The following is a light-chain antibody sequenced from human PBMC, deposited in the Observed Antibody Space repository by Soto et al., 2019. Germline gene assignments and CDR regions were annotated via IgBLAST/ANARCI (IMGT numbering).Light chain of an antibody. CDR1: SIDIAPYNY. CDR3: SSYTSGTNYV. V-gene: IGLV2-14*03. Sequence: QSVLTQPASVSGSPGQSLTISCTGTSIDIAPYNYVSWYQQHPGKAPKLIIYDVSYRPSGISNRFSGSKSGNTASLTISGLQAEDEADYYCSSYTSGTNYVFGTGTKGTVL. J-gene: IGLJ1*01. CDR2: DVS.